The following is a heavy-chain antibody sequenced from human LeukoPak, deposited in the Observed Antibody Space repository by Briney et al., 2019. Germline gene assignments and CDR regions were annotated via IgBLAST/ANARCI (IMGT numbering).Heavy chain of an antibody. CDR2: TFSTGDT. CDR3: ATVLRSIRYFMDV. J-gene: IGHJ6*03. D-gene: IGHD6-6*01. CDR1: GRFISESSHY. Sequence: PSETLSLTCSVSGRFISESSHYWAWVRQPPGKGLEWIGNTFSTGDTYYNPSLRSRATVSVDTSKNQFSLKLSSVTAADTAVYYCATVLRSIRYFMDVWGKGTTVTVSS. V-gene: IGHV4-39*07.